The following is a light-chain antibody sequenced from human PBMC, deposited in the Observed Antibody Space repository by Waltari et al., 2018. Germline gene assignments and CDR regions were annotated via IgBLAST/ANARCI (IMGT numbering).Light chain of an antibody. CDR2: EVS. V-gene: IGLV2-23*02. CDR1: NSDVGSYDR. J-gene: IGLJ3*02. CDR3: CSYAGSSTFDWV. Sequence: QSALTQPASVSGSPGQSITISCTGTNSDVGSYDRVSWYQQHPGKAPKVMISEVSKRPSGVSNRFSGFKSGNTASLTISGLQAEDEADYYCCSYAGSSTFDWVFGGGTKLTVL.